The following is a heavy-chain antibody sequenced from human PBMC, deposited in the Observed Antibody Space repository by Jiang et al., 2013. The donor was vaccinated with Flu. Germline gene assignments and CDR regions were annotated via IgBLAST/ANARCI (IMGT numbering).Heavy chain of an antibody. CDR3: ARGVGGYSYGYVLY. D-gene: IGHD5-18*01. CDR2: SHPYLWYS. V-gene: IGHV1-69*01. J-gene: IGHJ4*02. Sequence: GGSHPYLWYSKLRTEVQGRVTVTADESTSTAYMELSSLRSEDTAVYYCARGVGGYSYGYVLYWGQGTLVTVSS.